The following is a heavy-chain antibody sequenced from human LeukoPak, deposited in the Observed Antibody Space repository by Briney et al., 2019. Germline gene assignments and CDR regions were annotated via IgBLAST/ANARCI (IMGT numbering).Heavy chain of an antibody. CDR2: IKQDGSEK. D-gene: IGHD3-10*01. Sequence: PGGSLRLSCAASGFTFSSYWMSWVRQAPGKGLEWVANIKQDGSEKYYVDSVEGRFTVSRDNAKNSLYLQMNSLRAEDTAVYYCAKRFGESGYYFDYWGQGTLVTVSS. J-gene: IGHJ4*02. CDR3: AKRFGESGYYFDY. V-gene: IGHV3-7*01. CDR1: GFTFSSYW.